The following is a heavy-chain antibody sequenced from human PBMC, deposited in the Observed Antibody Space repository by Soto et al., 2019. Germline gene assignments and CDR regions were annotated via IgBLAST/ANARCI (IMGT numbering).Heavy chain of an antibody. CDR1: GGSISNFY. CDR3: ARSNYCGGDCYSTDIGNFQH. Sequence: SETLSLTCTVSGGSISNFYGSWIRQPPGKGLEWIGYIYNGGNTYYNPSLKSRVTISVDTSKNQFSLKLSSVTAADTAVYYCARSNYCGGDCYSTDIGNFQHWGQGTLVTVSS. D-gene: IGHD2-21*01. CDR2: IYNGGNT. J-gene: IGHJ1*01. V-gene: IGHV4-59*01.